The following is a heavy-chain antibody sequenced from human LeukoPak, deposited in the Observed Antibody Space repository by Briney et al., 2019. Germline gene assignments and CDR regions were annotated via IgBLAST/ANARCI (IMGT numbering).Heavy chain of an antibody. CDR1: GYTFTGYY. V-gene: IGHV1-2*02. CDR3: ALTSSSRAFDY. Sequence: ASVKVSCKASGYTFTGYYMHWVRQAPGQGLEWMGWINPNSGGTNYAQKSQGRVTMTRDTPISTAYMELSRLRSDDTAVYYCALTSSSRAFDYWGQGTLVTVSS. D-gene: IGHD6-6*01. J-gene: IGHJ4*02. CDR2: INPNSGGT.